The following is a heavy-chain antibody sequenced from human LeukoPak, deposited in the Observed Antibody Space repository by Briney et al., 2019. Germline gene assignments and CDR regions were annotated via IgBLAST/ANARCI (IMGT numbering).Heavy chain of an antibody. CDR1: GFTFSSYE. CDR2: ISSSGSTI. V-gene: IGHV3-48*03. J-gene: IGHJ3*02. Sequence: GGSLRLSCAASGFTFSSYEMNWVRQAPGKGLEWVSYISSSGSTIYYADSVKGRFTISRDKAKNSLYLQMNSLRAEDTAVYYCARDQDYYGSGGFDIWGQGTMVTVSS. D-gene: IGHD3-10*01. CDR3: ARDQDYYGSGGFDI.